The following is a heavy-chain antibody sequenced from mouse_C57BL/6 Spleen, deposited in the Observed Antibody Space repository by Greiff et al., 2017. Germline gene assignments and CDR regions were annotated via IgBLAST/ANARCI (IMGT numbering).Heavy chain of an antibody. CDR3: GRRGGDYDAWFAY. D-gene: IGHD2-4*01. CDR1: GYTFTTYP. Sequence: VQLQQSGAELVKPGASVKMSCKASGYTFTTYPIEWMKQNHGKSLEWIGNFHPYNDDTKYNEKFKGKATLTVEKSSSTVYLELSRLTSDDSAVYCCGRRGGDYDAWFAYWGQGTLVTVSA. J-gene: IGHJ3*01. V-gene: IGHV1-47*01. CDR2: FHPYNDDT.